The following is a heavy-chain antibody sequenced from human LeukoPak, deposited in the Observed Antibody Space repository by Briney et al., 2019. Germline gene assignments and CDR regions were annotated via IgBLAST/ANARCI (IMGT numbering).Heavy chain of an antibody. CDR1: GFTFISYG. CDR3: AKEVHPYDSGTYYFDY. V-gene: IGHV3-30*02. D-gene: IGHD3-10*01. J-gene: IGHJ4*02. CDR2: IRHDGSNE. Sequence: PGGSLRLSCVGSGFTFISYGMHWVRQAAGKGLEWVAFIRHDGSNEYYADSVKGRFTVSIDNSKNTLFLQMNSLRVEEMAVYYCAKEVHPYDSGTYYFDYWGRGTLVTVSS.